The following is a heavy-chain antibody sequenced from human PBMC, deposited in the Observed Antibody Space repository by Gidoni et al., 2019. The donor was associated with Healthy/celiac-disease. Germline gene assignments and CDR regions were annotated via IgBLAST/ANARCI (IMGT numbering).Heavy chain of an antibody. CDR1: GGSISSSSYY. CDR2: IYYSGST. V-gene: IGHV4-39*01. CDR3: ARLFSAVGSDSSGYYLPGWFDP. J-gene: IGHJ5*02. D-gene: IGHD3-22*01. Sequence: QLQLQESGPGLVKPSETLSLTCTVSGGSISSSSYYWGWIRQPPGKGLEWIGSIYYSGSTYYNPSLKSRVTISVDTSKNQFSLKLSSVTAADTAVYYCARLFSAVGSDSSGYYLPGWFDPWGQGTLVTVSS.